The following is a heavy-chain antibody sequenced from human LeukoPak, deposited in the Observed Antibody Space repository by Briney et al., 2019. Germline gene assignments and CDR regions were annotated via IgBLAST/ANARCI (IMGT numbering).Heavy chain of an antibody. CDR3: AKDVSGHFDY. CDR2: ISWNSGSI. Sequence: SLRLSCAASGFTFDDYAMHWVRQAPGKGLEWVSGISWNSGSIGYADSVKGRFTISRDNAKNSLYLQMNSLRAEDTALYYCAKDVSGHFDYWGQGTLVTVSS. D-gene: IGHD6-19*01. V-gene: IGHV3-9*01. CDR1: GFTFDDYA. J-gene: IGHJ4*02.